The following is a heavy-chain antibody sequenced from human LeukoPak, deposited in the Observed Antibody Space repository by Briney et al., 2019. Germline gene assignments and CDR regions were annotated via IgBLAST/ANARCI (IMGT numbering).Heavy chain of an antibody. V-gene: IGHV4-34*01. J-gene: IGHJ6*03. Sequence: PSETLSLTCAVYGGSFSDYYWSWIRQPPGKGLEWIGEINPSGTTNYNPSLKSRVTISVDTSKNQFSLKLSSVTAADTAVYYCARRAMEGSYYYYYMDVWGKGTTVTVSS. CDR3: ARRAMEGSYYYYYMDV. CDR2: INPSGTT. CDR1: GGSFSDYY. D-gene: IGHD3-10*01.